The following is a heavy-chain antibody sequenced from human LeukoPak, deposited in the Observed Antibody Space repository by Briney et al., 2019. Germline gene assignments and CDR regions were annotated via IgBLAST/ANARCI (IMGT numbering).Heavy chain of an antibody. V-gene: IGHV3-9*01. D-gene: IGHD3-10*01. CDR3: AKANNLGVRGVIITGFDY. CDR1: GFTFDDYA. Sequence: LAGGSLRLSCAASGFTFDDYAMHWVRQAPGKGLEWVSGISWNSGSIGYADSVKGRFTISRDNSKNTLYLQMNSLRAEDTAVYYCAKANNLGVRGVIITGFDYWGQGTLVTVSS. J-gene: IGHJ4*02. CDR2: ISWNSGSI.